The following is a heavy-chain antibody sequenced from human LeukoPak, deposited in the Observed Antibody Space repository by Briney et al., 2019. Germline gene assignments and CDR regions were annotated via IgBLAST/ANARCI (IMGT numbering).Heavy chain of an antibody. V-gene: IGHV1-69*04. J-gene: IGHJ4*02. Sequence: SVKVSCKATGRTFSSYAISWVRQAPGQGLEWMGRIIPILGIANYAQKFQGRVTITADKSTSTAYMELSSLRSEDTAVYYCARDNDSSGYYYLDYWGQGTLVTVSS. CDR2: IIPILGIA. D-gene: IGHD3-22*01. CDR1: GRTFSSYA. CDR3: ARDNDSSGYYYLDY.